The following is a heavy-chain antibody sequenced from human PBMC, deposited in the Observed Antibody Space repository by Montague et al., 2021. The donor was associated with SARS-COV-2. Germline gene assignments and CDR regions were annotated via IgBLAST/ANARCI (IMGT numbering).Heavy chain of an antibody. CDR3: ASQLGYCSGGSCKQVDY. CDR1: GFTFSSYG. J-gene: IGHJ4*02. V-gene: IGHV3-33*01. CDR2: IWYDGSNK. Sequence: SLRLSCAASGFTFSSYGMHWVRQAPGKGLEWVAVIWYDGSNKYYADSVKGRFTISRDNSKNTLYLQMNSLGAEDTAVYYCASQLGYCSGGSCKQVDYWGQGTLVTVSS. D-gene: IGHD2-15*01.